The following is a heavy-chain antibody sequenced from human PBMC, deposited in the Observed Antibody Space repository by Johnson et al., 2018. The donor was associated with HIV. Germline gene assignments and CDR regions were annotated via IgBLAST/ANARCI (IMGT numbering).Heavy chain of an antibody. J-gene: IGHJ3*02. CDR2: INQYGSEE. Sequence: VQLVESGGGVVQPGRSLRLSCAASGFTFSSYWMHWVRQAPGKGLQWVANINQYGSEEYYVDSVKGRFTISRDNAKNSMYLQMNTLNAEDTAVYYCASSTVMMTDDAFDIWGQGTVVTVSP. CDR3: ASSTVMMTDDAFDI. CDR1: GFTFSSYW. V-gene: IGHV3-7*05. D-gene: IGHD4-11*01.